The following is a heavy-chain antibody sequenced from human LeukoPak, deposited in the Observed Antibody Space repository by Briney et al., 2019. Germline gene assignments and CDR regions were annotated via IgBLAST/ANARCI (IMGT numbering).Heavy chain of an antibody. CDR3: ARVGRTPQGWWFVC. CDR2: IYHSGST. V-gene: IGHV4-38-2*02. D-gene: IGHD1-1*01. J-gene: IGHJ5*01. Sequence: SETLSLTCTVSGYSISSGYYWGWIRQPPGKGLEWFGGIYHSGSTSYNPSLISRVTISVDTSKNQFSLLLSSVTAATTAAHYFARVGRTPQGWWFVCWGQGTLVTVCS. CDR1: GYSISSGYY.